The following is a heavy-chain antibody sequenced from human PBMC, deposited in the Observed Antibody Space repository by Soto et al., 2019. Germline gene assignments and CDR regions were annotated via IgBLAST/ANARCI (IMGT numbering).Heavy chain of an antibody. CDR1: GYTFYSHS. J-gene: IGHJ6*02. CDR2: ISADNGNT. V-gene: IGHV1-18*01. D-gene: IGHD5-18*01. CDR3: ARCIQQDYYYGMDV. Sequence: QAQLVQSGAEVKKPVASVKVSCKASGYTFYSHSISWVRQAPGQGLEWMGRISADNGNTNYAQKFRGRVTMTTDTSTSTVYMELRNLRSDDTAVYYCARCIQQDYYYGMDVWGQGTTVTVSS.